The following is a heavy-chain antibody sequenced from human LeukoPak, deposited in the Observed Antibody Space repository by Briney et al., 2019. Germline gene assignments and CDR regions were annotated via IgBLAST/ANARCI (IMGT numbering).Heavy chain of an antibody. V-gene: IGHV1-18*01. CDR2: ISGYNGKT. Sequence: ASVKVSCKASGYTFNTYVITWVRQAAGQGLAWMGWISGYNGKTKDPQKLQDRVTMTTDTSTTTADMELRSLGSDDTAVYYCARAGAVEDNWCDPWGQGTLDSVS. J-gene: IGHJ5*02. CDR1: GYTFNTYV. CDR3: ARAGAVEDNWCDP. D-gene: IGHD5-24*01.